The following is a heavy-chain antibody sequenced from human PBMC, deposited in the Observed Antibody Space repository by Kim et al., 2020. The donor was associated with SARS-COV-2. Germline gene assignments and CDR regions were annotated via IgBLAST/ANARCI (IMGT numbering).Heavy chain of an antibody. D-gene: IGHD2-21*02. CDR2: ISSSSSYI. CDR1: GFTFSSYS. CDR3: AREVRGGDQGGGPNWFDP. Sequence: GGSLRLSCAASGFTFSSYSMNWVRQAPGKGLEWVSSISSSSSYIYYADSVKGRFTISRDNAKNSLYLQMNSLRSEDTAVYYCAREVRGGDQGGGPNWFDPWGQGTLVTVSS. V-gene: IGHV3-21*01. J-gene: IGHJ5*02.